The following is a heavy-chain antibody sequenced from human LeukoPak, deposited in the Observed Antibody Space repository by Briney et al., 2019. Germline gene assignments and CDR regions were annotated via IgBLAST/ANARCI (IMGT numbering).Heavy chain of an antibody. CDR2: IYYSGST. CDR3: ARVLLHDCTYYYYYYMDV. CDR1: GGSISSYY. J-gene: IGHJ6*03. D-gene: IGHD2-21*02. V-gene: IGHV4-59*01. Sequence: SETLSLTCTVSGGSISSYYWSWIRQPPGKGLEWIGYIYYSGSTNYNPSLKSRVTISVDTSKNQFSLKLSSVTAADTAVYYCARVLLHDCTYYYYYYMDVWGKGTTVTVSS.